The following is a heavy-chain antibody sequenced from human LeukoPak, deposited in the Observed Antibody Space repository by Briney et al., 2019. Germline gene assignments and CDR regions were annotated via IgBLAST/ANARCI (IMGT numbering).Heavy chain of an antibody. D-gene: IGHD2-8*01. V-gene: IGHV3-9*01. CDR2: ISWNSGSI. Sequence: GGSLRLSCAASGFTFDDYAMHWVRQAPGKGLEWVSGISWNSGSIGYADSVKGRFTISRDNAKNSVYLQMNSLTAEDTAVYYCARDYCANGVCPFFYCYYYMDVWGKGTTVTVSS. CDR3: ARDYCANGVCPFFYCYYYMDV. J-gene: IGHJ6*03. CDR1: GFTFDDYA.